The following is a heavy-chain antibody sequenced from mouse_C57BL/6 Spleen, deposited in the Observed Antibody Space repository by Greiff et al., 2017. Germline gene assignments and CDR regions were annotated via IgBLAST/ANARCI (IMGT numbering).Heavy chain of an antibody. CDR3: ARQIYYYGSGGDY. Sequence: QVQLQQPGAELVRPGTSVKLSCKASGYTFTSYWMHWVKQRPGQGLEWIGVIDPSDSYTNYNQKFKGKATLTVDTSSSAAYMQLSRLTSEDSAVYYCARQIYYYGSGGDYWGQGTSVTVSS. V-gene: IGHV1-59*01. J-gene: IGHJ4*01. CDR2: IDPSDSYT. D-gene: IGHD1-1*01. CDR1: GYTFTSYW.